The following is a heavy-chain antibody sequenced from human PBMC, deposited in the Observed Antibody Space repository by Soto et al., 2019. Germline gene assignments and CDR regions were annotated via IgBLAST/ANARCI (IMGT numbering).Heavy chain of an antibody. CDR2: ITDSGGST. CDR1: GFTFSSCA. CDR3: AKDHWFDP. V-gene: IGHV3-23*01. J-gene: IGHJ5*02. Sequence: EVQLLESGGGLVQPGGSLRLSCAAFGFTFSSCAMSWVRQAPGKGLEWVSTITDSGGSTFYGDSVKGRFTISRDNSQNTLYLQMNSLRAADTAVYYCAKDHWFDPWGRGTLVTVSS.